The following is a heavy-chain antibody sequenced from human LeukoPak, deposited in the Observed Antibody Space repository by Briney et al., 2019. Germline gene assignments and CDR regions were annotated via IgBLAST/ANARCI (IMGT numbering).Heavy chain of an antibody. J-gene: IGHJ1*01. D-gene: IGHD2-15*01. Sequence: GGSLRLSCTASGFTFGGYSMSWVRQAPGKGLEWVGFIRSKDGTTEYAASVRGRFSISRDDSKRIAHLQMNSLRTEDTAVYYCNRWHIAGVSYSNVWGQGTLVTVSS. CDR3: NRWHIAGVSYSNV. CDR1: GFTFGGYS. CDR2: IRSKDGTT. V-gene: IGHV3-49*04.